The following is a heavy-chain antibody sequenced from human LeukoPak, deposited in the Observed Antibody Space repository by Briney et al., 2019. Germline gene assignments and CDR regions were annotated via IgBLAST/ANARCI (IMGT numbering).Heavy chain of an antibody. J-gene: IGHJ4*02. D-gene: IGHD4-17*01. Sequence: KSSETLSLTCTVSGGSVSSDSYYWSWIRQPPGKGLEWIGYIYYSGSSTYNPSLKSRVTISVDTSKNQFSLKLNSVTAADTAVYYCASLPPYNTVTTDYWGQGTLVTVSS. CDR2: IYYSGSS. CDR3: ASLPPYNTVTTDY. V-gene: IGHV4-61*01. CDR1: GGSVSSDSYY.